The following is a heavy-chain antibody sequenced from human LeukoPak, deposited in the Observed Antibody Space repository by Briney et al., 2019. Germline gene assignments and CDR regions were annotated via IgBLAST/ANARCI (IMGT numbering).Heavy chain of an antibody. CDR2: ISAYNGNT. D-gene: IGHD3-22*01. CDR3: AREGLRGYYDSSGYYRNDY. V-gene: IGHV1-18*01. J-gene: IGHJ4*02. Sequence: ASVKVSCKASGYTFTSYGISWVRRAPGQGLEWMGWISAYNGNTNYAQKLQGRVTMTTDTSTSTAYMELRSLRSDDTAVYYCAREGLRGYYDSSGYYRNDYWGQGTLVTVSS. CDR1: GYTFTSYG.